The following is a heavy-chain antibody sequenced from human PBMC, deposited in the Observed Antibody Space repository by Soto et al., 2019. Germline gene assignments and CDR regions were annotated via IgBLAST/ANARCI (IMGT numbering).Heavy chain of an antibody. CDR2: ISAYNGDT. CDR3: ARDLRGTVTSDY. D-gene: IGHD4-17*01. V-gene: IGHV1-18*01. Sequence: ASVTVSCRASGYTFTSYGISWVRQAPGQGLEWMGWISAYNGDTNYAQKLQGRVTMTTDTSTSTAYMELRSLRSDDTAVYYCARDLRGTVTSDYWGQGTLVTVSS. CDR1: GYTFTSYG. J-gene: IGHJ4*02.